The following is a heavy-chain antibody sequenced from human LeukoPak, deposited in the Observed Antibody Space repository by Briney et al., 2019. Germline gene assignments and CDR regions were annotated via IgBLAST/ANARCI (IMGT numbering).Heavy chain of an antibody. CDR3: ARDYYGSGSGFAFDI. CDR2: ISSSSSYI. J-gene: IGHJ3*02. Sequence: GGSLGLSCEASGFTFSSYSMNWVRQAPGKGLEWVSSISSSSSYIYYADSVKGRFTISRDNAKNSLYLQMNSLRAEDTAVYYCARDYYGSGSGFAFDIWGQGTMVTVSS. D-gene: IGHD3-10*01. V-gene: IGHV3-21*01. CDR1: GFTFSSYS.